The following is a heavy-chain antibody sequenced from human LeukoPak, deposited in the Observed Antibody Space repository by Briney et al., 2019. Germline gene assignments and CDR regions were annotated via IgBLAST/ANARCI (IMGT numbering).Heavy chain of an antibody. CDR2: ISAYNGNT. CDR1: GYTFTSYG. D-gene: IGHD3-22*01. CDR3: ARDPHDSSGYPPDY. Sequence: ASVKVSCKASGYTFTSYGISWVRQAPGQGLEWMRWISAYNGNTNYAQKLQGRVTMTTDTSTSTAYMELRSLRSDDTAVYYCARDPHDSSGYPPDYWGQGTLVTVSS. V-gene: IGHV1-18*01. J-gene: IGHJ4*02.